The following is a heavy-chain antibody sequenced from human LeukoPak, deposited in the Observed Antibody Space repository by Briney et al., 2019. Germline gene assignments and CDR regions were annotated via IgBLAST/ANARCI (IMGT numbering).Heavy chain of an antibody. D-gene: IGHD6-19*01. CDR3: ARVSSSGWYYFDY. Sequence: GGSLRLSCAASGFTFSSYSMNWVRQAPGKGLEWVSSISSSSSYIYYADSVKGRFTISRDNSKNTLYLQMNSLRAEDTAVYYCARVSSSGWYYFDYWGQGTLVTVSS. CDR2: ISSSSSYI. J-gene: IGHJ4*02. V-gene: IGHV3-21*01. CDR1: GFTFSSYS.